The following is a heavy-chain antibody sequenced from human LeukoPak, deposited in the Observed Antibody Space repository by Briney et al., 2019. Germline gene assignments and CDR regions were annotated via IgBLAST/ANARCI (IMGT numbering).Heavy chain of an antibody. J-gene: IGHJ3*02. D-gene: IGHD6-19*01. CDR3: AREWLATDAFDI. V-gene: IGHV4-61*08. Sequence: SETLSLTCTVSGGSISSGGYYWGWIRQPPGKGLEWIGYIYYSGSTNYNPSLKSRVTISVDTSKNQYSLKLSSVTAADTAVYYCAREWLATDAFDIWGQGTMVTVSS. CDR2: IYYSGST. CDR1: GGSISSGGYY.